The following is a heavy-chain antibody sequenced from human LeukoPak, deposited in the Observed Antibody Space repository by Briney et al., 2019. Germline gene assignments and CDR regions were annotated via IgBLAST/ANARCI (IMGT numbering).Heavy chain of an antibody. D-gene: IGHD6-13*01. Sequence: GESLTISCKTSGYMFATYRIGWVRQVPGKGLEWMGLIYPGCSDAKYSPSFQGQVTLSVDASISTAYLQLSGLRASDTAIYYCVRFALTSSLDHWGQGTLVTVSS. CDR2: IYPGCSDA. CDR3: VRFALTSSLDH. V-gene: IGHV5-51*01. J-gene: IGHJ5*02. CDR1: GYMFATYR.